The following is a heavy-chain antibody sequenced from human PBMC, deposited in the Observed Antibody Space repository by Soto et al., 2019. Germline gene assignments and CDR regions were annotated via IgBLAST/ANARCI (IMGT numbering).Heavy chain of an antibody. Sequence: SETLSLTCAVSGGSISSYYWSWIRQPPGKGLEWIGYIYYSGSTNYNPSLKSRVTISVDTSKNQFSLKLSSVTAADTAVYYCARADSSSSFDYWGQGTLVTVSS. CDR2: IYYSGST. CDR3: ARADSSSSFDY. J-gene: IGHJ4*02. V-gene: IGHV4-59*01. D-gene: IGHD6-6*01. CDR1: GGSISSYY.